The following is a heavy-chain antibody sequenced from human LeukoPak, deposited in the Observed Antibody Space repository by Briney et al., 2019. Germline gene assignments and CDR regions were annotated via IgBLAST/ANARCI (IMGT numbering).Heavy chain of an antibody. Sequence: GGSLRLSCAASGFTFSNYWIYWVRQAPGKGLEWVSAISGSGGNTFYGDSVKGRFTISRDNSKNTLYLQMNSLRAEDTAVYYCAKDLLAAAAGLFDYWGQGTLVTVSS. J-gene: IGHJ4*02. CDR2: ISGSGGNT. D-gene: IGHD6-13*01. CDR3: AKDLLAAAAGLFDY. CDR1: GFTFSNYW. V-gene: IGHV3-23*01.